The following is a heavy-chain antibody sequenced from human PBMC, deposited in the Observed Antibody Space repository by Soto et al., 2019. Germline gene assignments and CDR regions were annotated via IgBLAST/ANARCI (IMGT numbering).Heavy chain of an antibody. CDR1: GGSISSGDYY. V-gene: IGHV4-30-4*01. J-gene: IGHJ4*02. CDR2: IYYSGST. D-gene: IGHD6-6*01. Sequence: SETLSLTCTVSGGSISSGDYYWSWIRQPPGKGLEWIGYIYYSGSTYYNPSLKSRVTISVDTSKNQFSLKLSSVTAADTAVYYCVRDERYSSSSDYWGQGTLVTVSS. CDR3: VRDERYSSSSDY.